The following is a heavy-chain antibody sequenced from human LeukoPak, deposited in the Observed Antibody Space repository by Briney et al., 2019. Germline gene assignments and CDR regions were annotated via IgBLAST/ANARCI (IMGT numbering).Heavy chain of an antibody. CDR1: GFTFSGYA. Sequence: PGGSLRLSCAASGFTFSGYAMSWVRQAPGKGLEWVSAISGSGGSTYYADSVKGRFTIPRDNSKNTLYLQMNSLRAEDTAVYYCAKGPAPIAVAGTDYWGQGTLVTVSS. CDR2: ISGSGGST. CDR3: AKGPAPIAVAGTDY. V-gene: IGHV3-23*01. D-gene: IGHD6-19*01. J-gene: IGHJ4*02.